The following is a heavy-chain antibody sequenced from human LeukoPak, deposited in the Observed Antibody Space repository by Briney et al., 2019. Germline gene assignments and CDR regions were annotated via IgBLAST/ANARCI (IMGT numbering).Heavy chain of an antibody. CDR2: IYHSGST. CDR1: GYSISSGHY. D-gene: IGHD1-1*01. V-gene: IGHV4-38-2*02. J-gene: IGHJ3*02. CDR3: ARTVQLERRNAFDI. Sequence: SETLSLTCTVSGYSISSGHYWGWIRQPPGKGLEWTGSIYHSGSTYYNPSLKSRVTISVDTSKNQFSLKLSSVTAADTAVYYCARTVQLERRNAFDIWGQGTMVTVSS.